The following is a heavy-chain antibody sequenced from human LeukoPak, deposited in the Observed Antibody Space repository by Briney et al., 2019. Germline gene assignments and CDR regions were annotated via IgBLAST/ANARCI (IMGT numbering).Heavy chain of an antibody. V-gene: IGHV3-30-3*01. D-gene: IGHD6-19*01. CDR1: GFTFSSYA. J-gene: IGHJ4*02. Sequence: GGSLRLSCAASGFTFSSYAMHWVRQAPGKGLEWVAVISYDGSNKYYADSVKGRFTISRDNSKNTLYLQMNSLRAEDTAVYYRAKAEIAVAGPLDYWGQGTLVTVSS. CDR2: ISYDGSNK. CDR3: AKAEIAVAGPLDY.